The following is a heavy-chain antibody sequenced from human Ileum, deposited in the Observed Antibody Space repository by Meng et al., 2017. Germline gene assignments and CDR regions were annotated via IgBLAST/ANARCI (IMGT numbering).Heavy chain of an antibody. D-gene: IGHD3-16*01. CDR1: GYTFTTYD. Sequence: ASVEVSCKASGYTFTTYDINWVRQATGQGLEWMGWVSPSSGNTRYAQKFQGRVTMTRDTSISTVYMELTSLKSDDTAVYYCARGVGDLGDYWGQGTLVTVSS. CDR2: VSPSSGNT. CDR3: ARGVGDLGDY. V-gene: IGHV1-8*01. J-gene: IGHJ4*02.